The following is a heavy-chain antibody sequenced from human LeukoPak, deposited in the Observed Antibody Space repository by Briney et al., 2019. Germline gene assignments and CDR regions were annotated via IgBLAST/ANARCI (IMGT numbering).Heavy chain of an antibody. Sequence: GWSLRLSCAASGFIFDDYAMHWVLQAPGHGLESVSAIRGSGDTALYADSVKGRFSISRDNFKNIVYLEMNSLRAEDTATYYCAKVTWESRPPDCNSWGPGTLVTVSS. D-gene: IGHD6-6*01. CDR3: AKVTWESRPPDCNS. CDR1: GFIFDDYA. J-gene: IGHJ4*02. CDR2: IRGSGDTA. V-gene: IGHV3-23*01.